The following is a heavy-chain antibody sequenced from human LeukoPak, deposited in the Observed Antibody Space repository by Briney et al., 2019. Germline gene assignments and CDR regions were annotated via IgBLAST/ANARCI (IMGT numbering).Heavy chain of an antibody. D-gene: IGHD2-2*01. J-gene: IGHJ4*02. CDR3: AKICSSTSSDCDY. V-gene: IGHV1-69*05. CDR2: IIPIFGTA. Sequence: GASVKVSCKASGGTFSSYAISWVRQAPGQGLEWMGGIIPIFGTANYAQKFQGRVTITTDESTSTAYMELSSLRSEDTAVYYCAKICSSTSSDCDYWGQGTLVTVSS. CDR1: GGTFSSYA.